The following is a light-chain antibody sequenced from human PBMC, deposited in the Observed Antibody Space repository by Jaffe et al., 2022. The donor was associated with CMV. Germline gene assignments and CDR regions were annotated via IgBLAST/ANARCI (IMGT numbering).Light chain of an antibody. CDR3: QQYGSSPWT. V-gene: IGKV3-20*01. CDR2: GAS. J-gene: IGKJ2*01. Sequence: EIVLTQSPGTLSLSPGERATLSCRASQSVSTSYLAWYQHKPGQAPRLLIFGASSRASAIPDRFSGSGSGTDFTLTISRLEPEDFAVYYCQQYGSSPWTFGQGTKLEIK. CDR1: QSVSTSY.